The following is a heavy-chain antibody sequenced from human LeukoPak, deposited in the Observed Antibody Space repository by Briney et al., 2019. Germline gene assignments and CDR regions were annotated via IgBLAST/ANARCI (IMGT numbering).Heavy chain of an antibody. CDR1: GFTFSSYG. Sequence: GGSLRLSCAASGFTFSSYGMHWVRQAPGKRLEWVAVIWYDGSNKYYADSVKGRFTISRDNSKNTLYLQMNSLRAEDTAVYYCARADYNWNPYDYWGQGTLVTVSS. CDR2: IWYDGSNK. V-gene: IGHV3-33*01. CDR3: ARADYNWNPYDY. D-gene: IGHD1-20*01. J-gene: IGHJ4*02.